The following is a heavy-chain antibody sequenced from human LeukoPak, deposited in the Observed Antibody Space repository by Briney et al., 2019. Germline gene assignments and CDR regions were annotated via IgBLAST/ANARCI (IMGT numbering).Heavy chain of an antibody. Sequence: GASVKLSCKASGYTFTGYYMHWVRQAPGQGLEWKGWINPNSGGTNYAQKFQGRVTMTRDTSISTAYMELSRLRSDDTAVYYCAIGYCSGGSCYPHDYWGQGTLVTVSS. CDR1: GYTFTGYY. J-gene: IGHJ4*02. CDR2: INPNSGGT. V-gene: IGHV1-2*02. CDR3: AIGYCSGGSCYPHDY. D-gene: IGHD2-15*01.